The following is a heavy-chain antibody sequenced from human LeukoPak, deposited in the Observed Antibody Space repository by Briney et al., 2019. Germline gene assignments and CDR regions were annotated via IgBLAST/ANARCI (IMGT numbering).Heavy chain of an antibody. D-gene: IGHD4-17*01. CDR2: ISGSGTYI. V-gene: IGHV3-21*01. Sequence: GGSLRLSCTASGFTFSSYTMNWVRQAPGKGLEWVSSISGSGTYIYYTDSVKGRFTISRDNAKNSLYLQMNSLRAEDTAVYYCARDQTVTFDYWGQGTLVTVSS. CDR1: GFTFSSYT. J-gene: IGHJ4*02. CDR3: ARDQTVTFDY.